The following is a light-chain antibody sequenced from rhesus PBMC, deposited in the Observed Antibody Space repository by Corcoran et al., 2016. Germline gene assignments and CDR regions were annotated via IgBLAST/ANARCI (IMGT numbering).Light chain of an antibody. J-gene: IGLJ1*01. CDR2: EVT. CDR1: SSDILDYNY. CDR3: CSYAGSYNYI. V-gene: IGLV2-32*01. Sequence: QAALTQPRSVSGSPGQSVTISCTGTSSDILDYNYFSWYQQHPDTAPKLIIYEVTKRPSGVSDRFSGSKSGSTASLSISGLQAEDEADYFCCSYAGSYNYIFDVGTRLTVL.